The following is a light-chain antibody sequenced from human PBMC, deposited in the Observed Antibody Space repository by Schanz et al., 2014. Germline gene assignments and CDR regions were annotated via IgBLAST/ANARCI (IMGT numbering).Light chain of an antibody. CDR1: SSDVGGYNY. V-gene: IGLV2-14*01. J-gene: IGLJ2*01. CDR2: DVS. Sequence: QSALTQPASVSGSPGQSITISCTGTSSDVGGYNYVSWYRQHPSKAPKLKIYDVSNRPSGVSNRFSGSKSGNTASLTISGLQAEDEADYYCSSYTSSSTPVVFGGGTKLTVL. CDR3: SSYTSSSTPVV.